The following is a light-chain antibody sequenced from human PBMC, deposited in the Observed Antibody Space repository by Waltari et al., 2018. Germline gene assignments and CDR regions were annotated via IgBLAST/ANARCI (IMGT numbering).Light chain of an antibody. CDR1: KLGEKY. J-gene: IGLJ2*01. V-gene: IGLV3-1*01. CDR3: QAWDTDTVI. Sequence: SYEVTQSPSVSVSPGQTAAITCSGDKLGEKYVCWYQQKPGQPPLLVLYQDDKRPSGIPGRFSGSNSGNTATLVISGTQAMDEADYYCQAWDTDTVIFGGGTKLTVL. CDR2: QDD.